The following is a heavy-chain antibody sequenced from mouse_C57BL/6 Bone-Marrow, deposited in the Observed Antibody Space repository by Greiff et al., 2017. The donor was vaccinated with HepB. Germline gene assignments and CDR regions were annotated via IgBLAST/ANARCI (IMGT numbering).Heavy chain of an antibody. D-gene: IGHD1-1*01. CDR1: GYAFTNYL. J-gene: IGHJ2*01. Sequence: QVQLKESGAELVRPGTSVKVSCKASGYAFTNYLIEWVKQRPGQGLEWIGVINPGSGGTNYNEKFKGKATLTADKSSSTAYRKLSSLTSEYSAVYFCARGDYYGSSLDYWGQGTTLTVSS. V-gene: IGHV1-54*01. CDR3: ARGDYYGSSLDY. CDR2: INPGSGGT.